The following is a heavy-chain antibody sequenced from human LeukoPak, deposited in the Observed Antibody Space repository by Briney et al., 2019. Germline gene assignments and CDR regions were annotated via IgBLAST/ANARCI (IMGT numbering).Heavy chain of an antibody. CDR2: IKQDGSER. CDR3: ASSGPIAVAFFDY. V-gene: IGHV3-7*01. J-gene: IGHJ4*02. CDR1: GFSFGRYW. Sequence: GGSLRLSCAASGFSFGRYWMSWVRQAPVKGLEWVANIKQDGSERYYVDSVKGRFTISRDDAKNSQYLQMNSLRAEDTAVYYCASSGPIAVAFFDYWGQGTLVTVSS. D-gene: IGHD6-19*01.